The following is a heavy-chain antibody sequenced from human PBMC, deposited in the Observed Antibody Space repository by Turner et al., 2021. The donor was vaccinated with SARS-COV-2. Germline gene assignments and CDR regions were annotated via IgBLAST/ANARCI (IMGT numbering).Heavy chain of an antibody. V-gene: IGHV1-8*01. CDR1: GYPFSSYD. D-gene: IGHD1-1*01. CDR3: ARYDYRLRQGFDV. Sequence: QVQLVQSGAEVKNPGASVKVYCKASGYPFSSYDINWVRQATGPVPEWVGYMNAGSGDTGHARRFQGRVTLTRDTSINTAYMELSGLSFEDTAIYYCARYDYRLRQGFDVWGQGTKVIVSS. J-gene: IGHJ3*01. CDR2: MNAGSGDT.